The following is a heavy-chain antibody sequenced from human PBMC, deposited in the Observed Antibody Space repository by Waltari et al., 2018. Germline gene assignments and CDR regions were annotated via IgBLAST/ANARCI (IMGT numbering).Heavy chain of an antibody. D-gene: IGHD3-3*01. CDR1: GYTFTSYA. Sequence: QVQLVQSGAEVKKPGASVKVSCKASGYTFTSYAMHWVRQAPGQRLEWMGWINAGNGNTKYSQKFQGRVTITRETSASTSDMELSSLRAEDTAVYYCARDGRGDYDFWSPPSDGMDVWGQGTTVTVSS. J-gene: IGHJ6*02. CDR3: ARDGRGDYDFWSPPSDGMDV. V-gene: IGHV1-3*01. CDR2: INAGNGNT.